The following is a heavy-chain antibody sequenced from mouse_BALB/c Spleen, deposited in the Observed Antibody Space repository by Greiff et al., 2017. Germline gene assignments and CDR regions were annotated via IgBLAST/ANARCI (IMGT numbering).Heavy chain of an antibody. CDR1: GYSITSDYA. CDR2: ISYSGST. J-gene: IGHJ3*01. V-gene: IGHV3-2*02. D-gene: IGHD2-3*01. CDR3: ARDDGYAQCAY. Sequence: EVQLLASGPGLVKPSQSLSLTCTVTGYSITSDYAWYWIRQFPGNKLEWMGYISYSGSTSYNPSLKSRISITRDTSKNQFYLQLNSVTTEDTATYDCARDDGYAQCAYWGEGTVVTGS.